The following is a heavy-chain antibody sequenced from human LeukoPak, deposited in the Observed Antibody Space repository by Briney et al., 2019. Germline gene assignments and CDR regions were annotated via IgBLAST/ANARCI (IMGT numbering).Heavy chain of an antibody. Sequence: GGSLRLSCAASGFTFSSYAMSWVRQAPGKGLEWVSAISGSGGSTNYADSVKGRFTISRDNSKNTLYLQMNSLRAEDTAVYYCAKASTVTTGFEGYWGQGTLVTVSS. V-gene: IGHV3-23*01. CDR3: AKASTVTTGFEGY. J-gene: IGHJ4*02. D-gene: IGHD4-17*01. CDR1: GFTFSSYA. CDR2: ISGSGGST.